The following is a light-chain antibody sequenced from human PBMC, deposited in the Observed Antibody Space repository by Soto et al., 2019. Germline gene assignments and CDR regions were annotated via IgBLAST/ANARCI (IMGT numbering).Light chain of an antibody. J-gene: IGKJ2*01. CDR1: QSVLYSSNNKNY. V-gene: IGKV4-1*01. Sequence: DIVMTQSPDSLAVSLGERATINCKSSQSVLYSSNNKNYLAWYQQRPRQPPNLLIYWASTRESGVPDRFNGSGSGTDFTLTVTSLQAEDVAVYYCQQYYSSPYTFGQGTKLEIK. CDR2: WAS. CDR3: QQYYSSPYT.